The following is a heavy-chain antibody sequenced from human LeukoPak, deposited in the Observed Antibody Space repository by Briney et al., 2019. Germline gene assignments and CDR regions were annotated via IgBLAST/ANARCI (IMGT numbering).Heavy chain of an antibody. Sequence: PGGSLRLSCAASGFTFSDHYMDWVRQAPGKGLEWVGRTRNKANSYTTEYAASVKGRFTISRDDSMNSLYLQMNSLKTEDTAVFYCARVGGSYYAFDYWGQGTLVTVSS. J-gene: IGHJ4*02. D-gene: IGHD1-26*01. V-gene: IGHV3-72*01. CDR2: TRNKANSYTT. CDR3: ARVGGSYYAFDY. CDR1: GFTFSDHY.